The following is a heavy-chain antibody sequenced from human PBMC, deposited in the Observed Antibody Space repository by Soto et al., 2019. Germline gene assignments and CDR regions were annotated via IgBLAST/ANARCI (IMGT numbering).Heavy chain of an antibody. V-gene: IGHV4-59*01. CDR1: GGSISSYY. Sequence: SETLSLTCTVSGGSISSYYWSWIRQPPGKGLEWIGYIYYSGSTNYNPSLKSRVTISVDTSKNQFSLKLSSVTAADTAVYYCARGSDYYDSSGYYTFDYWGQGTLVTVPQ. CDR3: ARGSDYYDSSGYYTFDY. D-gene: IGHD3-22*01. CDR2: IYYSGST. J-gene: IGHJ4*02.